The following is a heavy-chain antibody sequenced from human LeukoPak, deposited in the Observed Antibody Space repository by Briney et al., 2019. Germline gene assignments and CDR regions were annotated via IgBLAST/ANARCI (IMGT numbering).Heavy chain of an antibody. Sequence: PGGSLRLSCAASGFTFDDYAMHWVRQAPGKGLEWVSLISWDGGSTYYADSVKGRFTIPRDNAKNSLYLQMNSLRAEDTAVYYCARVVLRYFDWSNKHFDYWGQGTLVTVSS. CDR1: GFTFDDYA. J-gene: IGHJ4*02. D-gene: IGHD3-9*01. V-gene: IGHV3-43D*03. CDR3: ARVVLRYFDWSNKHFDY. CDR2: ISWDGGST.